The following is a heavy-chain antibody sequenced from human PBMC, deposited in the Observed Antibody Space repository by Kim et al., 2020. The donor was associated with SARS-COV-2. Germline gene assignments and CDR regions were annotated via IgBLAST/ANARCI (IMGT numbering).Heavy chain of an antibody. Sequence: GGSLRLSCAASEFTFRSYAMDWVRQAPGKGLEWVSAIGGSGDSTYYADSVKGRFTISRDNSKNTLYLQMNSLRAEDTAVYYCVKVMSGAYVRSDYFDYWGQGTLVTVSS. CDR1: EFTFRSYA. CDR3: VKVMSGAYVRSDYFDY. CDR2: IGGSGDST. D-gene: IGHD5-12*01. V-gene: IGHV3-23*01. J-gene: IGHJ4*02.